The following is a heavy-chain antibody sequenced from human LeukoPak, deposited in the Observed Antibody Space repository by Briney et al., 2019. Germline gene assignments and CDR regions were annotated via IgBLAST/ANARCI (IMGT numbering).Heavy chain of an antibody. D-gene: IGHD4-17*01. CDR2: ISYDGRES. V-gene: IGHV3-30*04. CDR3: ANLDYGDYRAFDI. CDR1: GFSLSSYA. Sequence: PGRSLRLSCAASGFSLSSYATHWVRQAPGKGLEWVAVISYDGRESYYADSVKGRFTISRDNSKNTLYLQMNSLRAEDTAVYYCANLDYGDYRAFDIWGQGTMVTVSS. J-gene: IGHJ3*02.